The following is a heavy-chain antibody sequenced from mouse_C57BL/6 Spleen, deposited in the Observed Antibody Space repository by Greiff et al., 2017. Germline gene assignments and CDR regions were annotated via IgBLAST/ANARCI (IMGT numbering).Heavy chain of an antibody. D-gene: IGHD1-1*01. CDR2: IDPETGGT. J-gene: IGHJ2*01. V-gene: IGHV1-15*01. Sequence: QVQLQQPGAELVRPGASVTLSCKASGYTFTDYEMHWVKQTPVHGLEWIGAIDPETGGTAYNQKFKGKAILTADKSSSTAYMELRSLTSEDSAVDYCTKASTITTVGGLDYWGQGTTLTVSS. CDR1: GYTFTDYE. CDR3: TKASTITTVGGLDY.